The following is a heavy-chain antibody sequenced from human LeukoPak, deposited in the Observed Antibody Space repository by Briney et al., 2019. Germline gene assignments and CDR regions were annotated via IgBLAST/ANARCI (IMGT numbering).Heavy chain of an antibody. Sequence: SETLSLTCTVSGGSISSYYWSWIRQPPGKGLEWIGYIYYSGSTNYNPSLKSRVTISVDTSKNQFSLKLSSVTAADTAVYYCAREESANGGSCYWDYWGQGALVTVSS. V-gene: IGHV4-59*01. CDR2: IYYSGST. CDR1: GGSISSYY. J-gene: IGHJ4*02. D-gene: IGHD2-15*01. CDR3: AREESANGGSCYWDY.